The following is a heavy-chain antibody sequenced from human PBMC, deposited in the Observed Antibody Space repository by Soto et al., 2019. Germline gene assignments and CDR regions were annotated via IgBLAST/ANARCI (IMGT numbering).Heavy chain of an antibody. CDR1: GFTFDEYT. J-gene: IGHJ5*02. CDR3: AKTAGYDYVWGSSGLDP. Sequence: PGGSLRLSCAASGFTFDEYTMHWVRQVPGKGLEWVAFISYDGSDKYYGDSVKGRFTISRDNSKNTLYLQMNSLRVEDTAIYYCAKTAGYDYVWGSSGLDPWGQGTLVTVSS. CDR2: ISYDGSDK. V-gene: IGHV3-30*18. D-gene: IGHD3-16*01.